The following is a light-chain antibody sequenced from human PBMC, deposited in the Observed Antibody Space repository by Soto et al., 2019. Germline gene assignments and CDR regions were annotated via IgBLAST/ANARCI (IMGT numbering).Light chain of an antibody. Sequence: EIVLTQSPATLSLSPGERATLSCRTSQTVSNKYLTWYQQKPGQPPRLLTYGASSRATGVPDRFSGSGSGTDFTLTISRLEPEDFGMYYCQHYGASRWTFGQGTKV. J-gene: IGKJ1*01. CDR1: QTVSNKY. V-gene: IGKV3-20*01. CDR2: GAS. CDR3: QHYGASRWT.